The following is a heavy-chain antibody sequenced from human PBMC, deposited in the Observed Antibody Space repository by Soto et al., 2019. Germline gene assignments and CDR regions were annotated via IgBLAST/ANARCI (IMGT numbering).Heavy chain of an antibody. CDR3: ARSFRLGSASYPYYYYYYGMDV. V-gene: IGHV4-34*01. CDR1: GGSFGGYY. D-gene: IGHD3-10*01. CDR2: LNHSGST. Sequence: PSETLSLTCAVYGGSFGGYYWSCIRQPPGKGLEWIGELNHSGSTNYNPYLKSRVTISVDTSKNKFSLKLSSMTTADTAVYYFARSFRLGSASYPYYYYYYGMDVWRQGTTVTVSS. J-gene: IGHJ6*02.